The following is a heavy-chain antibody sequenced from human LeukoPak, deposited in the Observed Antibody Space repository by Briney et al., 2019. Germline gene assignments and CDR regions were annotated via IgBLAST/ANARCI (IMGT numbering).Heavy chain of an antibody. CDR1: GFTFSSYN. J-gene: IGHJ4*02. CDR3: ARGGTYCPDY. CDR2: ISSSRSPI. V-gene: IGHV3-48*02. Sequence: GGSLRLSCAASGFTFSSYNMNWVRQAPGKGLEWVSYISSSRSPIFYADSVKGRFTITRDNAKNSLYLEMKSLRDEATAVYYCARGGTYCPDYWGQGTLVTVSS. D-gene: IGHD1-26*01.